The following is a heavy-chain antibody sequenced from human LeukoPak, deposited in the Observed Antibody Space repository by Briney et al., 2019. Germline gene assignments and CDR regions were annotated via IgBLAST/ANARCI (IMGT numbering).Heavy chain of an antibody. CDR2: INPNSGGT. Sequence: ASVKVSCKASGYTFTGYYMHWVRQAPGQGLEWMGWINPNSGGTNYAQNFQGRVTMTRDTSISTAYMELSRLRSDDTAVYYCARLAFGEFLKAFDIWGQGTMVTVSS. J-gene: IGHJ3*02. CDR1: GYTFTGYY. CDR3: ARLAFGEFLKAFDI. D-gene: IGHD3-10*01. V-gene: IGHV1-2*02.